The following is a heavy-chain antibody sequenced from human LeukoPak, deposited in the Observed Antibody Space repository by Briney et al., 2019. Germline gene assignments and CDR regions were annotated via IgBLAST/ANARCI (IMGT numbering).Heavy chain of an antibody. J-gene: IGHJ4*02. V-gene: IGHV3-30*02. CDR1: GFSFSSYG. CDR2: IWYDGSNK. D-gene: IGHD2-2*01. Sequence: PGGSLRLSCAASGFSFSSYGIHWVRQAPGKGLEWVAFIWYDGSNKNYADSVKGRFTISRDNSKNTLYQQMNSLRAEDTAVYYCAKDPLVYCSSTSCQTPFDYWGQGTLVTVSS. CDR3: AKDPLVYCSSTSCQTPFDY.